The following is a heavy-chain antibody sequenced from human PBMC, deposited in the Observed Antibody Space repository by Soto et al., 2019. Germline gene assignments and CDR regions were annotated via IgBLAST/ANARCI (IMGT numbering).Heavy chain of an antibody. J-gene: IGHJ6*02. CDR2: ISYDGITE. Sequence: PGGSLRLSCAASGFTFSGYYMHWVRQATCKGLEWVAVISYDGITEYYEDSVKGRFTISRDNSANRLFLQMNSLRPEDTAVYYCTKDDGYNDSTDYHSLGMDVFGQGTTFTVSS. CDR1: GFTFSGYY. D-gene: IGHD5-12*01. V-gene: IGHV3-30*18. CDR3: TKDDGYNDSTDYHSLGMDV.